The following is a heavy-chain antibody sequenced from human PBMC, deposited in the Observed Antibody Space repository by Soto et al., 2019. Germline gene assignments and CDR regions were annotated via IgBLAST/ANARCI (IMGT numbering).Heavy chain of an antibody. CDR2: ISAYNGNT. J-gene: IGHJ5*02. CDR1: GYTFTSYG. Sequence: QVQLVQSGAEVKKPGASVKVSCKASGYTFTSYGISWVRQAPGQGLEWMGWISAYNGNTNYAQKLQGRDTMNTDTXTXXAYMELRSLRSDDTAVYYCARAGYGSSWSDNWFDPWGQGTLVTVSS. CDR3: ARAGYGSSWSDNWFDP. V-gene: IGHV1-18*01. D-gene: IGHD6-13*01.